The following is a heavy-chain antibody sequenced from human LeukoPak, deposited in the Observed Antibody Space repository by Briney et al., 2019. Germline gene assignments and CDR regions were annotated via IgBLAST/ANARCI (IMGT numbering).Heavy chain of an antibody. CDR2: ISSSSSYI. CDR3: ARDKNTIFGVVIGDAFDI. J-gene: IGHJ3*02. Sequence: GGSLRLSCAASGFTFSSYSMNWVRQAPGKGLEWVSSISSSSSYIYYADSVKGRLTISRDNAKNSLYLQMNSLRAEDTAVYYCARDKNTIFGVVIGDAFDIRGQGTMVTVSS. CDR1: GFTFSSYS. V-gene: IGHV3-21*01. D-gene: IGHD3-3*01.